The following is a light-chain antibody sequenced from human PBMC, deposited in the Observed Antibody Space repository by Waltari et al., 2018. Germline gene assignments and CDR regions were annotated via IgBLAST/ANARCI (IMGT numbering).Light chain of an antibody. Sequence: EIVLTQSSATLSLSPGERATLSCRASQNIDSYLAWYQLKPGQVPRLLIYDASNRATGIPARFSGSGSGADFTLIISSLEPEDFAVYYCHQRSKWPLTFGGGTKVEIK. CDR3: HQRSKWPLT. CDR1: QNIDSY. V-gene: IGKV3-11*01. J-gene: IGKJ4*01. CDR2: DAS.